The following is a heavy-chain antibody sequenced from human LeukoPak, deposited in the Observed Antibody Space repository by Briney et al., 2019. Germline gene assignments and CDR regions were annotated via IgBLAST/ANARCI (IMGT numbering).Heavy chain of an antibody. CDR1: GFTFSSYA. J-gene: IGHJ6*02. D-gene: IGHD3-16*02. V-gene: IGHV3-23*01. Sequence: GGSLRLSCAASGFTFSSYAMSWVRQAPGKGLEWVSAISGRGGSTYYADSVKGRFTISRDNSKNTLYLQMNSLRAEDTAVYYCAKGEAYYDYVWGSYRPGGYGMDVWGQGTTVTVSS. CDR3: AKGEAYYDYVWGSYRPGGYGMDV. CDR2: ISGRGGST.